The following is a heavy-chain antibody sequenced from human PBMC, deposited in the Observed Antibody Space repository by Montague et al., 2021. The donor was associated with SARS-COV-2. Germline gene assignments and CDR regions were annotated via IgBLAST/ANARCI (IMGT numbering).Heavy chain of an antibody. CDR1: GFTFSSYA. CDR2: ISYDGSNK. CDR3: ARPSSGYVYYFDY. J-gene: IGHJ4*02. D-gene: IGHD5-12*01. V-gene: IGHV3-30-3*01. Sequence: SLRLSCAASGFTFSSYAMHWVRQAPGKGLEWVAVISYDGSNKYYADSVKGRFTISRDNSKNTLYLQMNSLRAEDTAVYYCARPSSGYVYYFDYWGQGILVTVSS.